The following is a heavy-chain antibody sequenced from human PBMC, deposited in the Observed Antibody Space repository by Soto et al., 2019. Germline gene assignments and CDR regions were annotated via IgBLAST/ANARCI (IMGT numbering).Heavy chain of an antibody. Sequence: QVQLVQSGAEVKKPGASVKVSCEASEYTFIGFYLHWVRQAPGQGLEWLGWINPKSGDTKYAQKLQGMVTLNSNTTISTGYMELSRLEPSDTAVYYCAKGQWTVGHCTGGSCYDGMDVWGQGTTGTVSS. CDR1: EYTFIGFY. V-gene: IGHV1-2*02. J-gene: IGHJ6*02. CDR2: INPKSGDT. CDR3: AKGQWTVGHCTGGSCYDGMDV. D-gene: IGHD2-15*01.